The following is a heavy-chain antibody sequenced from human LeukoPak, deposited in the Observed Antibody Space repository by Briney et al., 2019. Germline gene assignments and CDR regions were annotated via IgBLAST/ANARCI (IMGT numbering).Heavy chain of an antibody. CDR2: MYYGGST. V-gene: IGHV4-39*01. CDR1: GGSITSTSYY. D-gene: IGHD3-9*01. CDR3: ASTHYDISTPSYYVDF. Sequence: PSETLSLTCTVSGGSITSTSYYWGWIRQPPGKGLEWIGSMYYGGSTYSNPSLKRRFTITVETSKNQFSLNLSSVTASDTAVFYCASTHYDISTPSYYVDFWGQGTLVTVSS. J-gene: IGHJ4*02.